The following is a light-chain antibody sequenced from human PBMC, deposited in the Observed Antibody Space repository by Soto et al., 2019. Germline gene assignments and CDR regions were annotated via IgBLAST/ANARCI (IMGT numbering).Light chain of an antibody. CDR2: AAS. CDR3: QQSYSTPFT. Sequence: DIQMTQSPSSLSASVGDSVTITCRASQSISNYLNWYQQKPGKAPKLLVYAASSLQSGVPSRFSGSGSGTDFTLTISSLQPEDFATYDCQQSYSTPFTFGPGTKVDI. V-gene: IGKV1-39*01. J-gene: IGKJ3*01. CDR1: QSISNY.